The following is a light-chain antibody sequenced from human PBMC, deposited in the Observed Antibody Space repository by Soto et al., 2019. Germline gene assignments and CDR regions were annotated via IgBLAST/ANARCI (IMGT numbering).Light chain of an antibody. Sequence: QSALTQPASVSGSPGQSITISCTGTSSDVGGYNYVSWYQQHPGKAPKVMIYEVSNRPSGVSHRFSGPKSGNTASLTISGLQAEDEADYYCSSYTSSSTLVFGTGTKLTVL. J-gene: IGLJ1*01. CDR1: SSDVGGYNY. CDR3: SSYTSSSTLV. CDR2: EVS. V-gene: IGLV2-14*01.